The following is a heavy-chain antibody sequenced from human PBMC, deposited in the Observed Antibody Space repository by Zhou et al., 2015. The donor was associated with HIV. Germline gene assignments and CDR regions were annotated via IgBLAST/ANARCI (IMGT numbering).Heavy chain of an antibody. Sequence: QVQLVQSGSEVKKPGSSVKVSCRASGGSFSDHVINWVRQAPGQGLEWMGNIIPLFDKPNYAQKFQGRVTITADESASTAYTELNSLTSDDTAVYYCAREGRFSNWFDPGAREPWSPSPQ. D-gene: IGHD3-3*01. CDR2: IIPLFDKP. CDR1: GGSFSDHV. V-gene: IGHV1-69*15. J-gene: IGHJ5*02. CDR3: AREGRFSNWFDP.